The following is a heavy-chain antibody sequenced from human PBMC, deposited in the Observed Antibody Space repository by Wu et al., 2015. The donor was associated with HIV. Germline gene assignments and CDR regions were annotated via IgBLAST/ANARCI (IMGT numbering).Heavy chain of an antibody. D-gene: IGHD5-24*01. CDR2: IIPIFDTA. V-gene: IGHV1-69*05. CDR3: VRGRSCCAGQRFCSPTDCYNWDFEH. Sequence: QVQLVQSGAEVKKPGSSVKVSCKASGGTFNSYGISWVRQAPGQGLEWMGRIIPIFDTAKHAQKFQGRVSMTRDMSTDTAYMTLRGLTSGDTAKYFCVRGRSCCAGQRFCSPTDCYNWDFEHWGQGTLVIVSS. CDR1: GGTFNSYG. J-gene: IGHJ1*01.